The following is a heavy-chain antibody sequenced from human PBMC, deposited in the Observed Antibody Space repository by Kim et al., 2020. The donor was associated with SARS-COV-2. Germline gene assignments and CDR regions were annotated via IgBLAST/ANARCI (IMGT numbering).Heavy chain of an antibody. CDR3: ARDGGYSGYDEYYFDY. CDR1: GFTVSSNY. D-gene: IGHD5-12*01. Sequence: GGSLRLSCAASGFTVSSNYMSWVRQAPGKGLEWVSVIYSGGSTYYADSVKGRFTISRDNSKNTLYLQMNSLRAEDTAVYYCARDGGYSGYDEYYFDYWGQGTLVTVSS. V-gene: IGHV3-66*01. J-gene: IGHJ4*02. CDR2: IYSGGST.